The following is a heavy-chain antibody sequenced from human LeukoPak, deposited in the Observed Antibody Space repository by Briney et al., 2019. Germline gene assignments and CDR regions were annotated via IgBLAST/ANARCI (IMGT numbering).Heavy chain of an antibody. CDR1: GFIFSNYS. Sequence: GGSLRLSCAASGFIFSNYSMNWVRQAAGKGLEWVSYISISGTTKYYADSVKGRFTISRDNAKNSLYLQMNSLRAEDTAVYYCTRDSSSWGQGTLVSVSS. CDR3: TRDSSS. V-gene: IGHV3-48*04. J-gene: IGHJ4*02. CDR2: ISISGTTK.